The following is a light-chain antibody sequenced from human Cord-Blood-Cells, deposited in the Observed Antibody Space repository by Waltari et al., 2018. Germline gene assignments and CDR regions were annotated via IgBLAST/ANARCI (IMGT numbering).Light chain of an antibody. CDR1: QRLLHSNGHND. CDR3: MKDLPTPYT. Sequence: EIERTHSPLSLPITPGGLSSISCRPSQRLLHSNGHNDWDWHLQKPAPSPQLLIYLGSTRGSGVTDRFSGSGSGTDLTMKISRVEAEDVWVYYRMKDLPTPYTFGQGTKLEIK. CDR2: LGS. J-gene: IGKJ2*01. V-gene: IGKV2-28*01.